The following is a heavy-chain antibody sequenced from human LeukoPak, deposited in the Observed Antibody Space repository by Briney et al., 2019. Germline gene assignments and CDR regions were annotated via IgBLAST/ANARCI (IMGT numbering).Heavy chain of an antibody. CDR2: IKSKADDGAI. CDR3: TTGNRYYDSSGYYPYYFDY. V-gene: IGHV3-15*01. Sequence: GGSLRLSCVVSGFTFSNAWMTWVRQAPGKGLEWVGRIKSKADDGAIDYAAPVKGRFTISRDDSKNTLYLQMNSLKSEDTAEYYCTTGNRYYDSSGYYPYYFDYWGQGTLVTVSS. D-gene: IGHD3-22*01. CDR1: GFTFSNAW. J-gene: IGHJ4*02.